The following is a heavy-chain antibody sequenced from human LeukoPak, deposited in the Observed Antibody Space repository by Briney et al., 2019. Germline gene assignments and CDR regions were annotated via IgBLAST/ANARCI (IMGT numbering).Heavy chain of an antibody. D-gene: IGHD5-18*01. CDR1: GFTFSSYG. V-gene: IGHV3-23*01. J-gene: IGHJ4*02. CDR2: ISGSGGST. Sequence: GGSLRLSCAASGFTFSSYGMSWVRQAPGKGLEGVSAISGSGGSTYYADSVKGRFTISRDNSKNTVYLQVRSLRAEDTAVYYCAKDLGWIQFGYWGQGALVTVSS. CDR3: AKDLGWIQFGY.